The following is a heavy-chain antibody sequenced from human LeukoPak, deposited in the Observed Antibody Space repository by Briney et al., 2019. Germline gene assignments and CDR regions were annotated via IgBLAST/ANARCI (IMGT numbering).Heavy chain of an antibody. D-gene: IGHD4-17*01. CDR3: ARDPADHGDLREDAHYYAVDV. CDR2: INTYNGNT. J-gene: IGHJ6*02. V-gene: IGHV1-18*04. Sequence: ASVKVSCKASGYTFTTYGISWVRQAPGQGFEWMGWINTYNGNTNYAHKFRGRVTMTTDTSTRTVYMEVRSLRSDDTAVYYCARDPADHGDLREDAHYYAVDVWGQGTTVTVSS. CDR1: GYTFTTYG.